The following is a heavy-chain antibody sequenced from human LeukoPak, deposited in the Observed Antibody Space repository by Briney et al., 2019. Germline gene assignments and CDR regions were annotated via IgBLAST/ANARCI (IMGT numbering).Heavy chain of an antibody. CDR1: GGSFSGYY. V-gene: IGHV4-34*01. CDR3: ARGSDTAAGLY. Sequence: SETLSLTCAVYGGSFSGYYWSWIRQRPGKGLEWIGEINHSGSTNYNPSLKSRVSISVDSSKNQFSLKVSSVTAADTAVYYCARGSDTAAGLYWGQGTLVTVSS. D-gene: IGHD6-13*01. J-gene: IGHJ4*02. CDR2: INHSGST.